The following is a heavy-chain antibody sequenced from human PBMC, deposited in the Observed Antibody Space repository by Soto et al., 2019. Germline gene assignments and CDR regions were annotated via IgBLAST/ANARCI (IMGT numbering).Heavy chain of an antibody. CDR2: IYYSGST. D-gene: IGHD3-16*01. CDR1: GGSISSYY. V-gene: IGHV4-59*01. J-gene: IGHJ4*02. CDR3: ARGLIQKIDY. Sequence: KPSETLSLTCTVSGGSISSYYWSWIRQPPGKGLEWIGYIYYSGSTNYNPSLKSRVTISVDTSKNQFSLKLSSVTAADTAVYYCARGLIQKIDYWGQGTLVTVSS.